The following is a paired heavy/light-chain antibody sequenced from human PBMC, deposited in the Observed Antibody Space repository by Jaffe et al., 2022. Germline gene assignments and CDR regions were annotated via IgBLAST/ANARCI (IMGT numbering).Light chain of an antibody. CDR1: SSNIGSNY. V-gene: IGLV1-47*01. CDR3: AAWDDSLSGGV. J-gene: IGLJ3*02. Sequence: QSVLTQPPSASGTPGQRVTISCSGSSSNIGSNYVYWYQQLPGTAPKLLIYRNNQRPSGVPDRFSGSKSGTSASLAISGLRSEDETDYYCAAWDDSLSGGVFGGGTKLTVL. CDR2: RNN.
Heavy chain of an antibody. V-gene: IGHV4-4*02. CDR3: ARMRDGYKLAFDS. D-gene: IGHD5-12*01. J-gene: IGHJ4*02. Sequence: QVQLQESGPGLVKPSGTLSLTCAVSGGSISSSNWWSWIRQPPGKGLEWIGDIYHSGSTNYNPSLKSRVTISVDKSKNQFFLKLSSVTAADTAMYYCARMRDGYKLAFDSWGQGTLVTVSS. CDR2: IYHSGST. CDR1: GGSISSSNW.